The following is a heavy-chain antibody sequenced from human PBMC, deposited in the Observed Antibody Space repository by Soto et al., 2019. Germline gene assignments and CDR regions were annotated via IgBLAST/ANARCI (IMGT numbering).Heavy chain of an antibody. D-gene: IGHD2-2*02. CDR2: IDWDDDK. CDR1: GFSLSTSGMC. Sequence: ESGPTLVNPTQTLTLTCTFSGFSLSTSGMCVSWIRQPPGKALEWLALIDWDDDKYYSTSLKTRLTISKDTSKNQVVLTMTNMDPVDTASYYCARIRLPRYCSSTRCYTSVYGMDVWGQGTTVTVSS. V-gene: IGHV2-70*01. CDR3: ARIRLPRYCSSTRCYTSVYGMDV. J-gene: IGHJ6*02.